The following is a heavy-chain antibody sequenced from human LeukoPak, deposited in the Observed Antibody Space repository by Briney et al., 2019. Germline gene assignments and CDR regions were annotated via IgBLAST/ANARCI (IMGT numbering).Heavy chain of an antibody. J-gene: IGHJ4*02. V-gene: IGHV4-38-2*02. Sequence: PSETLSLTCTVSGYSISSGYYWGWIRQPPGKGLEWIGSIYHSGSTYYNPSLKSRVTISVDTSKNQFSLKLSSVTAADTAVYYCARERSVVDYWGQGTQVTVSS. CDR2: IYHSGST. CDR3: ARERSVVDY. CDR1: GYSISSGYY. D-gene: IGHD2-15*01.